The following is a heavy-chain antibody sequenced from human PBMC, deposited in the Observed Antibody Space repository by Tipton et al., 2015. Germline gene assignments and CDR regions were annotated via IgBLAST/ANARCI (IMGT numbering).Heavy chain of an antibody. CDR2: IRYSGGT. Sequence: TLSLTCTVSGTSLSGFYWTWIRQPPGKGLEWIGYIRYSGGTNYKPSLRGRVSISLEMSKNQFSLKLRSVTAADTAMYFCARENAYYYGMDVWGQGTTVTVSS. CDR3: ARENAYYYGMDV. J-gene: IGHJ6*02. D-gene: IGHD1-1*01. V-gene: IGHV4-59*01. CDR1: GTSLSGFY.